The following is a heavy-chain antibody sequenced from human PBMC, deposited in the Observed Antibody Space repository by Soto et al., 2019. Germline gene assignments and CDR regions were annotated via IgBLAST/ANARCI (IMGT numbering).Heavy chain of an antibody. CDR3: ARGQMVRGVIPRNYYYYYMDV. D-gene: IGHD3-10*01. CDR1: GGSISSYY. Sequence: SETLSLTCTVSGGSISSYYWSWIRQPPGKGLEWIGYIYYSGSTNYNPSLKSRVTISVDTSKNQFSLKLSSVTAADTAVYYCARGQMVRGVIPRNYYYYYMDVWGKGTTVTVSS. V-gene: IGHV4-59*01. CDR2: IYYSGST. J-gene: IGHJ6*03.